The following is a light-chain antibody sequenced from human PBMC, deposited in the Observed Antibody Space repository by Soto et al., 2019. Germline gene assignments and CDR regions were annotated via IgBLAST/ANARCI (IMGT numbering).Light chain of an antibody. Sequence: QSALTQPPSASGTPGRRVTIPCSGSSSNIGSRPVNWYQQLPGTAPKLLIYTINQRPSGVPDRFSGSKSGTSAYLVIGGLQSEDEADYYCAAWDDSLNGRFVFGTGTKVTVL. CDR3: AAWDDSLNGRFV. J-gene: IGLJ1*01. V-gene: IGLV1-44*01. CDR2: TIN. CDR1: SSNIGSRP.